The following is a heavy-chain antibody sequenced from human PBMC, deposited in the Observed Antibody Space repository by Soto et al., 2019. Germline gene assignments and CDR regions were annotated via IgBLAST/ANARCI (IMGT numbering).Heavy chain of an antibody. CDR2: IYWDDDK. D-gene: IGHD3-16*01. J-gene: IGHJ6*03. CDR3: AHRLTLSTTWNYGYMDV. V-gene: IGHV2-5*02. Sequence: QITLKESGPTLVKPTQTLTLTCTFSGFSLSTGGVGVGWIRQPPGKALEWLALIYWDDDKRYNPSLKSRLTVTKDTSRNQVVLTVTNIDLVDTATYYCAHRLTLSTTWNYGYMDVWGNGTTVTVSS. CDR1: GFSLSTGGVG.